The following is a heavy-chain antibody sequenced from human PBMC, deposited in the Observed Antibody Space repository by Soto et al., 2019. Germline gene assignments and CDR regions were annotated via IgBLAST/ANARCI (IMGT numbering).Heavy chain of an antibody. CDR1: GFTFKNYA. CDR2: ISYDGSIE. Sequence: GGSLRLSCAASGFTFKNYAMHWVRQAPGKGLEWVAVISYDGSIEFYADSVKGRFTISRDDFKNTMFLQMGSLRVEDTAVYYCARGLRDFDLRLPFGYWGQGT. CDR3: ARGLRDFDLRLPFGY. D-gene: IGHD3-9*01. J-gene: IGHJ4*02. V-gene: IGHV3-30-3*01.